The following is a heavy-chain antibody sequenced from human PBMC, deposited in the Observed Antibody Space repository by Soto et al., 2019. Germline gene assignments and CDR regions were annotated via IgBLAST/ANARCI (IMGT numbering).Heavy chain of an antibody. CDR3: AREETAWPLAYGLDV. V-gene: IGHV3-21*01. Sequence: PGGSLRLSCEASGFTFSTYSMHWVRQARGKGLEWVSSIGRRSDIYYADSVKGRFTVSRDNAKNSVSLQMNSLRDEDTAVYYCAREETAWPLAYGLDVWGQGTTVTVSS. D-gene: IGHD2-21*02. J-gene: IGHJ6*02. CDR2: IGRRSDI. CDR1: GFTFSTYS.